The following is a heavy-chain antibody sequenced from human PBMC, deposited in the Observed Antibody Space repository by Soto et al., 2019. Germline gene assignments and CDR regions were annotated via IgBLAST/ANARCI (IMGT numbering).Heavy chain of an antibody. V-gene: IGHV1-2*02. J-gene: IGHJ6*02. CDR3: ARDLMGAMVTGYYYGMDV. CDR1: GYTFTGYY. CDR2: INPNSGGT. Sequence: RASVKVSCKASGYTFTGYYMHWVRQAPGQGLEWMGWINPNSGGTNYARKFQGRVTMTRDTSISTAYMELSRLRSDDTAVYYCARDLMGAMVTGYYYGMDVWGQGTTVTVSS. D-gene: IGHD5-18*01.